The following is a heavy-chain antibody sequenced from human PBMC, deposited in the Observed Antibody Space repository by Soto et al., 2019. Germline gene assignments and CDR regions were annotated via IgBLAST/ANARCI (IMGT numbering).Heavy chain of an antibody. CDR1: GGSIRRGDGF. Sequence: QVQLQESGPGLVKPSQTLSLTGTVSGGSIRRGDGFWTWIRQPPGKGLEWIGYIYYSGSTYYNPSLKSRLTMSVDTSKNQFSLQLSSVTAADTAVYYCARDRAKWKDYYYYGMDVWGQGTTVTVSS. D-gene: IGHD1-20*01. CDR2: IYYSGST. CDR3: ARDRAKWKDYYYYGMDV. V-gene: IGHV4-30-4*01. J-gene: IGHJ6*02.